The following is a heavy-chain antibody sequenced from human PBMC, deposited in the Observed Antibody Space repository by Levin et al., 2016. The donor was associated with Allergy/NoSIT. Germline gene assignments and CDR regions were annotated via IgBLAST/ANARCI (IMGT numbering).Heavy chain of an antibody. CDR3: AKDVQRWLVQGVDY. CDR2: ISGSGGST. D-gene: IGHD6-19*01. V-gene: IGHV3-23*01. Sequence: WIRQPPGKGLEWVSAISGSGGSTYYADSVKGRFTISRDNSKNTLYLQMNSLRAEDTAVYYCAKDVQRWLVQGVDYWGQGTLVTVSS. J-gene: IGHJ4*02.